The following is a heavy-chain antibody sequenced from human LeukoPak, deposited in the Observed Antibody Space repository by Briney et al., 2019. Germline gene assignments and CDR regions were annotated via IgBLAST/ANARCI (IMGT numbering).Heavy chain of an antibody. D-gene: IGHD1-26*01. V-gene: IGHV3-74*01. CDR1: GFTFSSYW. CDR3: ARGTGSYYSLGY. Sequence: GGSLRLSCAASGFTFSSYWMHWVRQAPGKGLVWVSRINSDGSSTSYADSVKGRFTISRDNAKNTLYLQMDSLRAEDTAMYYCARGTGSYYSLGYWGPGTLVTVSS. CDR2: INSDGSST. J-gene: IGHJ4*02.